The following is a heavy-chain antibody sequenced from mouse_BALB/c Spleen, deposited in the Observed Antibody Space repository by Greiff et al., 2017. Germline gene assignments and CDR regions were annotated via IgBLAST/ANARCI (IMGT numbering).Heavy chain of an antibody. J-gene: IGHJ4*01. V-gene: IGHV3-2*02. Sequence: VQLQQSGPGLVKPSQSLSLTCTVTGSSITSDYAWNWIRQFPGNKLEWMGYISYSGSTSYTPSLKSRISITRDTAKNQFFLLVNSVTTEDTATYYCAHALLQSCAMDYWGQGTSVTVSS. CDR3: AHALLQSCAMDY. D-gene: IGHD1-2*01. CDR1: GSSITSDYA. CDR2: ISYSGST.